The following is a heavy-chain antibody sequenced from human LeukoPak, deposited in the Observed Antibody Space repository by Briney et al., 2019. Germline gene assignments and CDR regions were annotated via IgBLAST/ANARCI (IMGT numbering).Heavy chain of an antibody. CDR3: AKAPVTTCRGAFCYPFDY. V-gene: IGHV3-53*01. CDR2: IYSGGST. Sequence: GGSLRLSCAASGFTVSSNYMSWVRQAPGKGLEWVSVIYSGGSTYYSDSVKGRFTISRDNSKNTLYLQMNSLRAEDTAVYYCAKAPVTTCRGAFCYPFDYWGLGTLVTVSS. J-gene: IGHJ4*02. D-gene: IGHD2-15*01. CDR1: GFTVSSNY.